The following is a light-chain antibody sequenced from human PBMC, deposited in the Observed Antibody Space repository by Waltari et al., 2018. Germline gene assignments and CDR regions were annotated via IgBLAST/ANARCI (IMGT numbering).Light chain of an antibody. J-gene: IGKJ4*01. CDR1: QSVSSY. Sequence: DIVLIQSPATLTLSQGETATLSCRASQSVSSYLAWYQQKPGQAPRLLIYDASNRATGIPARFSGSGSGTDFTLTISSLEPEDFAVYYCQQRSNWPPVFGGGTKVEIK. CDR3: QQRSNWPPV. V-gene: IGKV3-11*01. CDR2: DAS.